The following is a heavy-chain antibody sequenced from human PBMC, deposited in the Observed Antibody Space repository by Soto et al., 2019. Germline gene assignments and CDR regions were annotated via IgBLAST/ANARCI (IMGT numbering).Heavy chain of an antibody. D-gene: IGHD5-12*01. CDR3: AKGMRKRGYSGSRGENFDY. CDR1: GFTFSSYA. V-gene: IGHV3-23*01. Sequence: GGSLRLSCAASGFTFSSYAMSWVRQAPGKGLEWVSAISGSGGSTYYADSVKGRFTISRDNSKNTLYLQMNSLRAEDTAVYYCAKGMRKRGYSGSRGENFDYWGQGTLVTVSS. J-gene: IGHJ4*02. CDR2: ISGSGGST.